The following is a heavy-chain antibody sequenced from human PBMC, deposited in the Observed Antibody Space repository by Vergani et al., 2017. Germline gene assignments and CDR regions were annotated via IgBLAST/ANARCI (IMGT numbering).Heavy chain of an antibody. Sequence: QVQLQESGPGLVKPSETLSLTCAVSGYSISSGYYSGWIRQPPGKGLEWIGSIYHSGSTYYNPSLKSRVTISVDTSKNQFSLKLSSVTAADTAVYYCARTTYGSGSYYGVAWGQGTLVTVSS. CDR1: GYSISSGYY. CDR2: IYHSGST. CDR3: ARTTYGSGSYYGVA. J-gene: IGHJ5*02. V-gene: IGHV4-38-2*01. D-gene: IGHD3-10*01.